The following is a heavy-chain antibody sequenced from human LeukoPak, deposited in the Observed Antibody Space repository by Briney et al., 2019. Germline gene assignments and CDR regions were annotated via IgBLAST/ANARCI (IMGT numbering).Heavy chain of an antibody. CDR2: INPSGGST. V-gene: IGHV1-46*01. D-gene: IGHD1-14*01. Sequence: ASVKVSCKASGYTFASYYMHWVRQAPGQGLEWMGIINPSGGSTSYAQKFQGRVTMTRDTSTSTVYMELSSLRSEDTAVYYCASSELRFYYYYYMDVWGKGTTVTVSS. CDR3: ASSELRFYYYYYMDV. CDR1: GYTFASYY. J-gene: IGHJ6*03.